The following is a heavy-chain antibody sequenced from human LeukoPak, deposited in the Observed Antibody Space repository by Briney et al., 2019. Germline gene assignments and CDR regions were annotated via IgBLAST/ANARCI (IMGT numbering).Heavy chain of an antibody. Sequence: ASVKVSCKASGYTFTSYYMHWVRQAPGQGLKWMGIINPSGGSTSYAQKFQGRVTMTRDTSTSTVYMELSSLRSEDTAVYYCARGSYCSSTSCYKSSYYYYGMDVWGQGTTVTVSS. V-gene: IGHV1-46*01. J-gene: IGHJ6*02. CDR1: GYTFTSYY. D-gene: IGHD2-2*02. CDR2: INPSGGST. CDR3: ARGSYCSSTSCYKSSYYYYGMDV.